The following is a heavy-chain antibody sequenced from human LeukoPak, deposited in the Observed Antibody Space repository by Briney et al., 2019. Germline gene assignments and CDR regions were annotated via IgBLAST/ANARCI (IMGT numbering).Heavy chain of an antibody. Sequence: GGSLRLSCAASGFTFSSYWMRWVRQAPGKGLEWVANIKQDGSEKYYVDSVKGRFTISRDNAKNSLYLQMNSLRAGDTAVYYCARWDILTGYYQYYFDYWGQGTLVTVSS. CDR2: IKQDGSEK. CDR1: GFTFSSYW. D-gene: IGHD3-9*01. V-gene: IGHV3-7*01. J-gene: IGHJ4*02. CDR3: ARWDILTGYYQYYFDY.